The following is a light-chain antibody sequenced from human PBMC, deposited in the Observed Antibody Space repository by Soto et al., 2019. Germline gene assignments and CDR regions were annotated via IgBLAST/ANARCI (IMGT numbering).Light chain of an antibody. CDR3: AAWDASLSGVV. J-gene: IGLJ3*02. CDR2: WDG. Sequence: QSVLTQPPSASGTPGQRVTISCSGSSSNVGSNYVYWYQQVPGTTPILLMHWDGQRPSGVPDRFSGSKSGTSAALAISGLRSEDEADYYCAAWDASLSGVVFGGGTKLTVL. CDR1: SSNVGSNY. V-gene: IGLV1-47*01.